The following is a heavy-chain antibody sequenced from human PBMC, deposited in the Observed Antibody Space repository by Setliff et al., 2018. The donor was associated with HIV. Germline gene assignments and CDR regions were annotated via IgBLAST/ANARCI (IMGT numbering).Heavy chain of an antibody. J-gene: IGHJ5*02. CDR3: ASSYYGSGSPFFDP. Sequence: GASVKVSCKASGYTFTNYYIHWVRQAPGQGLEWMGIINPGGGSTNYAQNFQDRVTITADRSTSTAYMELSSLRSEDTAVYYCASSYYGSGSPFFDPWGQGTLVTVSS. CDR1: GYTFTNYY. CDR2: INPGGGST. D-gene: IGHD3-10*01. V-gene: IGHV1-46*01.